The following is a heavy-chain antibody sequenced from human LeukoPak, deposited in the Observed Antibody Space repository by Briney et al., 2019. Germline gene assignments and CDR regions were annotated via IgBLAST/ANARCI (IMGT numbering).Heavy chain of an antibody. J-gene: IGHJ4*02. CDR2: ISGSGGDT. V-gene: IGHV3-23*01. CDR3: AKVVVPYMYYGPVDY. Sequence: GGSLRPSCAASGFTYINYAMSWVRQAPGKGLEWVSGISGSGGDTYYADSVKGRFTTSRDNSKNTLYLQMNSLSAEDTAVYYCAKVVVPYMYYGPVDYWGQGTLVTVSS. D-gene: IGHD2-8*01. CDR1: GFTYINYA.